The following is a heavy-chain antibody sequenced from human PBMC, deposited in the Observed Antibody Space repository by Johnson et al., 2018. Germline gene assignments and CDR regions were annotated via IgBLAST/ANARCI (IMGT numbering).Heavy chain of an antibody. D-gene: IGHD5-12*01. CDR1: GGSINDGGYS. CDR2: VYYSGST. J-gene: IGHJ6*03. V-gene: IGHV4-30-2*06. CDR3: ARSRQAGSGYACVPISYYHYYMDV. Sequence: QLQESGSALVKPSQTLSLICAVSGGSINDGGYSWNWVRQSPGKGLEWLGYVYYSGSTSYNPSLKSRVTISVDTSNNRFSLEVTSVTAADPAVYYCARSRQAGSGYACVPISYYHYYMDVWGKGSTVTVSS.